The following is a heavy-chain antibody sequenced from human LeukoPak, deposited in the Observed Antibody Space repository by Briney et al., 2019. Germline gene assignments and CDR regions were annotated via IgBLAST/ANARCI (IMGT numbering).Heavy chain of an antibody. Sequence: GGPLRLSCAASGFTFSSYGMHWVRQAPGKGLEWVAVIWYDGSNKYYANSVKGRFTISRDNSKNTLSLQMNSLRAEDTAVYYCAKDPALGRFAFQIWGQGTMVTVSS. CDR3: AKDPALGRFAFQI. V-gene: IGHV3-33*06. J-gene: IGHJ3*02. CDR2: IWYDGSNK. D-gene: IGHD1-26*01. CDR1: GFTFSSYG.